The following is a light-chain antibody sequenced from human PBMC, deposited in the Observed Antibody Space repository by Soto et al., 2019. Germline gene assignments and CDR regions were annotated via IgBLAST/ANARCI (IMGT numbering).Light chain of an antibody. V-gene: IGLV2-14*01. CDR3: SSYTSSTPYV. Sequence: QSVLTQPASVSGSPGQSITISCTGTSSDVGGYNYVSWYQQHPGTAPKLILYDVSNRPSGVSNRFSGSKSGNTASLTISGLQAEDEADYYCSSYTSSTPYVFGTGTKVTVL. J-gene: IGLJ1*01. CDR2: DVS. CDR1: SSDVGGYNY.